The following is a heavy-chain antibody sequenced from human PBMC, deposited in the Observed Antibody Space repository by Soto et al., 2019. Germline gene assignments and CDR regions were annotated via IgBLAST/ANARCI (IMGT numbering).Heavy chain of an antibody. CDR3: ARLQLVQKVIDY. V-gene: IGHV4-59*01. D-gene: IGHD1-1*01. CDR2: IFYSGGT. Sequence: XETLSLTCTVSGDSISTYYWSWIRQPPGKGLHWIGYIFYSGGTAYNPSLKSRVTISLDMSKKQISLKLSSVTTADTATYFCARLQLVQKVIDYWGQGTLVTVSS. CDR1: GDSISTYY. J-gene: IGHJ4*02.